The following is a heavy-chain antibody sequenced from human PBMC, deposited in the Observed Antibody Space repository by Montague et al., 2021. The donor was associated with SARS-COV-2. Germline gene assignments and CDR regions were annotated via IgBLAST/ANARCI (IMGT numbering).Heavy chain of an antibody. CDR1: GASISRSSYY. D-gene: IGHD3-10*01. CDR2: IYYSRNT. CDR3: ARQGNSGNLIDY. J-gene: IGHJ4*02. Sequence: SETLSLTCTVSGASISRSSYYWGWIRQPPGKGLEWIGNIYYSRNTHYNPSPKSRVTISVDTSKNQFSLTLSSVTAADTAIYYCARQGNSGNLIDYWGQGTLVTVSS. V-gene: IGHV4-39*01.